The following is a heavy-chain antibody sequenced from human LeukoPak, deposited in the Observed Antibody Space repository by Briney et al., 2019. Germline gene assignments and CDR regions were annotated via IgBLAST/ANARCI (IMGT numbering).Heavy chain of an antibody. J-gene: IGHJ4*02. Sequence: GGSLRLSCAASGFTFSSYWMHWVRQAPGKGLVWVSRINTDGSSTTYADSVKGRFTISRDNAKNTLYLQMNSLRAEDTAVYYCARDSITMVRGGSWIDYWGQGTLVTVSS. CDR3: ARDSITMVRGGSWIDY. D-gene: IGHD3-10*01. V-gene: IGHV3-74*01. CDR1: GFTFSSYW. CDR2: INTDGSST.